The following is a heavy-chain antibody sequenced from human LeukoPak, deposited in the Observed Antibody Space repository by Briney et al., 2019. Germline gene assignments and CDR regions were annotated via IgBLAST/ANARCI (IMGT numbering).Heavy chain of an antibody. J-gene: IGHJ1*01. CDR2: INHSGSI. CDR1: GGSFSGYY. V-gene: IGHV4-34*01. Sequence: PSETLSLTCAVYGGSFSGYYWSWIRQPPGKGLEWIGEINHSGSIIYNPSLKSRVTISVDTSKNHLSLRLTSVTAADVAVYYCAREAQYCSGSSCYGGYFQHWGQGTLVTVSS. CDR3: AREAQYCSGSSCYGGYFQH. D-gene: IGHD2-15*01.